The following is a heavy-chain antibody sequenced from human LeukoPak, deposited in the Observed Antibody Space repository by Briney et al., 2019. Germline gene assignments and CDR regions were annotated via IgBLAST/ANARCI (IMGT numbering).Heavy chain of an antibody. J-gene: IGHJ4*02. V-gene: IGHV4-59*11. CDR2: IYYSGST. Sequence: SETLSLTCTVSGGSISSHYWSWIRQSPGKGLEWIGYIYYSGSTNYNPSLKSRVTISVDTSKNQFSLKLNSVTAADTAVYYCARVSGYDWESFYDYWGQGTLVTVSS. CDR1: GGSISSHY. D-gene: IGHD5-12*01. CDR3: ARVSGYDWESFYDY.